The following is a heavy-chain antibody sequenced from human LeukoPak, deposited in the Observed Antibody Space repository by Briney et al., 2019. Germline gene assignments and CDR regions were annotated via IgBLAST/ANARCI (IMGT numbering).Heavy chain of an antibody. V-gene: IGHV4-39*01. CDR2: IYYSGST. J-gene: IGHJ6*03. CDR3: ARALYQLQFVYYYYMYV. Sequence: SETLSLTCTVSGGSISSSSYYWGWIRQPPGKGLEWIGSIYYSGSTYYNPALKSQLTICVYTYKNQFALKLSSVTAADTAVYYCARALYQLQFVYYYYMYVWGKGTTVTVSS. CDR1: GGSISSSSYY. D-gene: IGHD2-2*01.